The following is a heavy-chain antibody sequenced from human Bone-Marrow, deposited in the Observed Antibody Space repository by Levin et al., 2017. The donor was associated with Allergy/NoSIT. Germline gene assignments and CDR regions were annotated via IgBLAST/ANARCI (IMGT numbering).Heavy chain of an antibody. V-gene: IGHV4-30-4*01. CDR1: RGSISSGDSF. D-gene: IGHD5-18*01. J-gene: IGHJ4*02. Sequence: SETLSLTCTVSRGSISSGDSFWSWIRQPPGKDLEWIGNIYYRGSTTYNPSLKSRLAISVDTSRNQFSLNLNSVTAADTAVYCCARVGGSAIVTNFFDYWGPGILVTVSS. CDR2: IYYRGST. CDR3: ARVGGSAIVTNFFDY.